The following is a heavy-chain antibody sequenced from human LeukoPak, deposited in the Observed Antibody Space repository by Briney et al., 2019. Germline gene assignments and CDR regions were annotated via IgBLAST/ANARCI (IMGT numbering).Heavy chain of an antibody. D-gene: IGHD2-15*01. CDR1: GFTVSSNY. J-gene: IGHJ3*02. CDR3: ARDSFCSGGSCYSDRDAFDI. V-gene: IGHV3-66*01. CDR2: IYSGGDT. Sequence: GGSLRLSCAASGFTVSSNYMNWVRQAPGKGLEWVSVIYSGGDTYYAESVKGRFTISRDNSKNTLYLQMNSLRAEDTAVYYCARDSFCSGGSCYSDRDAFDIWGQGTMVTVSS.